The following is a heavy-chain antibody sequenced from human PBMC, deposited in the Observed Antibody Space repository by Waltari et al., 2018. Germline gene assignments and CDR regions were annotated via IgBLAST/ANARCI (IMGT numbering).Heavy chain of an antibody. CDR3: ARAGLGSPSQWLQLFDS. CDR1: GFRVSYNY. V-gene: IGHV3-53*01. Sequence: EVQLVESGGGLIQPGGTLRLSWEASGFRVSYNYMSWVRQATGKGLEWVSVIHAGGNTYYGDAVKGRFTISRDISKNTLYLQMNSLTVDDSAMYYCARAGLGSPSQWLQLFDSWGQGTLVTVSS. J-gene: IGHJ4*02. D-gene: IGHD5-12*01. CDR2: IHAGGNT.